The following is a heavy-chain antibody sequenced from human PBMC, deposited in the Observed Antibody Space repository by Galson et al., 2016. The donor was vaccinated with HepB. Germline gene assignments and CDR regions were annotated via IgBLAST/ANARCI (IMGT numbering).Heavy chain of an antibody. Sequence: QSGAEVKKPGESLKISCKGSGYSFSGYWIGWVRQMPGKGLEWMGIIYPGDSGIRYSPSFQGQVTISADKSISTAYLQWSSLKASDTAIYYCARRDWSGHYQNFDYWGHGTLVTVSS. CDR3: ARRDWSGHYQNFDY. D-gene: IGHD3-3*01. CDR1: GYSFSGYW. J-gene: IGHJ4*01. V-gene: IGHV5-51*01. CDR2: IYPGDSGI.